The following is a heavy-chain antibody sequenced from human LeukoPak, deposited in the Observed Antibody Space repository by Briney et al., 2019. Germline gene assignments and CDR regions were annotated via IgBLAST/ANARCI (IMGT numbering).Heavy chain of an antibody. CDR2: INHSGST. CDR1: GYSISSGYY. J-gene: IGHJ3*02. Sequence: SETLSLTCAVSGYSISSGYYWGWIRQPPGKGLEWIGSINHSGSTYYNPSLKSRVTISVDTSKNQFSLKLSSVTAADTAVYYCARPAGYFGSDAFDIWGQGTMVTVSS. D-gene: IGHD3-10*01. CDR3: ARPAGYFGSDAFDI. V-gene: IGHV4-38-2*01.